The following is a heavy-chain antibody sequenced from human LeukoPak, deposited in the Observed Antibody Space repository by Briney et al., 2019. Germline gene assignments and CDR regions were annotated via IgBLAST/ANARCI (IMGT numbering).Heavy chain of an antibody. CDR3: ARDQTMGGFDY. Sequence: SETLSLTCTVSGGSISSYYWSSIRQPPGKGLEWIGYIYYSGSTTYNPSLKSRVTISVDTSKNQFSLKLSSVTAADTAVYYCARDQTMGGFDYWGQGTLVTVSS. CDR2: IYYSGST. V-gene: IGHV4-59*01. D-gene: IGHD3-16*01. CDR1: GGSISSYY. J-gene: IGHJ4*02.